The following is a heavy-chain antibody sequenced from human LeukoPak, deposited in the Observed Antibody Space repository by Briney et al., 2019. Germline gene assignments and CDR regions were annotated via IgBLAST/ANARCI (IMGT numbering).Heavy chain of an antibody. D-gene: IGHD4-17*01. CDR2: YYHTGSS. V-gene: IGHV4-38-2*01. CDR1: GYSISNHYY. Sequence: SETLSLTCAVSGYSISNHYYWGWIRQPPGKGLEWIGSYYHTGSSYYNPSLQSRVAISIDTSKNQFSLELASVTAADTVVYYCASVTRSMSRFFDLWGRGTLVIVSS. J-gene: IGHJ2*01. CDR3: ASVTRSMSRFFDL.